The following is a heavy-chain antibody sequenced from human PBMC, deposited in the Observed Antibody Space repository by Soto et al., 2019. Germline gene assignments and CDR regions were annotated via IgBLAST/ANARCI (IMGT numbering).Heavy chain of an antibody. J-gene: IGHJ6*03. Sequence: PSETLSLTCTVSGGSISSYYWSWIRQPPGKGLEWIGYIYYSGSTNYNPSLKSRVTISVDTSKNQFSLKLSSVTAADTAVYYCARLTPPNYYFWSGYYTNYYYYYMDVWGKGTTVTVSS. CDR1: GGSISSYY. V-gene: IGHV4-59*08. CDR2: IYYSGST. CDR3: ARLTPPNYYFWSGYYTNYYYYYMDV. D-gene: IGHD3-3*01.